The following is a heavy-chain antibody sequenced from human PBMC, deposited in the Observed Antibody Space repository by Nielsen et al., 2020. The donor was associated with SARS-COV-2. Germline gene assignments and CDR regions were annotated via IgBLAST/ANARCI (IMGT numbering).Heavy chain of an antibody. V-gene: IGHV3-11*01. D-gene: IGHD2-8*01. Sequence: RQAPGKGLEWVSYISSSGSIIYYADSVKGRFTISRDNAKNSLYLQMNSLRAEDTAVYYCARGGGIGYCTNGVCYPAYNWFDPWGQGTLVTVSS. CDR3: ARGGGIGYCTNGVCYPAYNWFDP. CDR2: ISSSGSII. J-gene: IGHJ5*02.